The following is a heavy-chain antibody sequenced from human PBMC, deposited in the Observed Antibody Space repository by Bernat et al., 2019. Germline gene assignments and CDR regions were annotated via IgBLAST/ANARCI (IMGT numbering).Heavy chain of an antibody. Sequence: EVQLLESGGGLVQPGGSLRLSCAASGLTFSTFAMSWVRQAPGTGLEWVSSISAIGSSTYYADSVRGRFTISRDNSKNTLYLQMNSLRAEDTAVYYCAKNLIAVAGTVYWFFDLWGRGTLVTVSS. D-gene: IGHD6-19*01. CDR2: ISAIGSST. V-gene: IGHV3-23*01. CDR1: GLTFSTFA. J-gene: IGHJ2*01. CDR3: AKNLIAVAGTVYWFFDL.